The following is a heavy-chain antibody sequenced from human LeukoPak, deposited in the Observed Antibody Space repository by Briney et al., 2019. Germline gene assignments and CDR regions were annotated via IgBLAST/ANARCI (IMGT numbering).Heavy chain of an antibody. CDR1: GFTFDDYA. Sequence: GGALRLSCAASGFTFDDYAMHWVRQAPGKGLEWVSLISGDGSRTYHADSVKGRFTISRDNSKNSLYLQMNSLRTEDTAFYYCAKVRPTRFVESSGWLELGYWGQGTLVTVSS. D-gene: IGHD6-19*01. V-gene: IGHV3-43*02. CDR2: ISGDGSRT. CDR3: AKVRPTRFVESSGWLELGY. J-gene: IGHJ4*02.